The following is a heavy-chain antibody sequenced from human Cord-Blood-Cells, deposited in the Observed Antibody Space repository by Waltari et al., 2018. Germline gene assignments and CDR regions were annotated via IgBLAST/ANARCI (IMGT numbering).Heavy chain of an antibody. V-gene: IGHV3-48*03. J-gene: IGHJ6*02. D-gene: IGHD6-19*01. CDR2: ISSSGSTI. Sequence: EVQLVESGGGLVQPGGSLRLSCAASGFTFSSYEMNWVRQAPGKGLEWVSYISSSGSTIYYADTVKGRLTISRDNAKNSLYLQMNSLRAEDTAVYYCARAVAVADENYYGMDVWGQGTTVTVSS. CDR1: GFTFSSYE. CDR3: ARAVAVADENYYGMDV.